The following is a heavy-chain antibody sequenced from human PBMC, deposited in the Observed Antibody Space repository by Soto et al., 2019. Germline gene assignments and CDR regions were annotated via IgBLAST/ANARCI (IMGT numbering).Heavy chain of an antibody. CDR2: IYHSGST. Sequence: PSETLSLTCAVSGVSFSSTNWWSWVRQPPGKGLEWIGDIYHSGSTQYNPSLVSRVTISIDKSKNQFSLRLNSVTAADTAVYYCARRSPITIFGVVTSGWFDPWRPGTLVTVSS. D-gene: IGHD3-3*01. J-gene: IGHJ5*02. CDR3: ARRSPITIFGVVTSGWFDP. V-gene: IGHV4-4*02. CDR1: GVSFSSTNW.